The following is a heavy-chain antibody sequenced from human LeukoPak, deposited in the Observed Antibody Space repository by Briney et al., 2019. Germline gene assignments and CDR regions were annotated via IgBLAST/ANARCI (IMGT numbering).Heavy chain of an antibody. D-gene: IGHD3-22*01. V-gene: IGHV4-61*02. CDR3: ARGPYSYDSSGAFDI. Sequence: SETLSLTCTVSGDSISSGDYYWSWIRPPAGKGLEWIGRISSSGSTNYNPSLKSRVTISVDTAKNQVSVKLSSVTAADPAVYFCARGPYSYDSSGAFDIWGQGTMVTVSS. CDR2: ISSSGST. J-gene: IGHJ3*02. CDR1: GDSISSGDYY.